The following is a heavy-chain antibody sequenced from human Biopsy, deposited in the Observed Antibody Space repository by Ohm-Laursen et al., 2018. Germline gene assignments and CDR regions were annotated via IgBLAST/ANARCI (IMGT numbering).Heavy chain of an antibody. V-gene: IGHV4-4*07. D-gene: IGHD1-14*01. CDR1: GGSLSSYS. Sequence: SETLSLTCTVSGGSLSSYSWSWIRQPAGKGLEWIGQIYTSGITNYNPSLKSRVTMSVDTPKNKFSLRVSSVTAADTAVCYCARDRDRRGWFDPWGQGTLVTVSS. CDR3: ARDRDRRGWFDP. CDR2: IYTSGIT. J-gene: IGHJ5*02.